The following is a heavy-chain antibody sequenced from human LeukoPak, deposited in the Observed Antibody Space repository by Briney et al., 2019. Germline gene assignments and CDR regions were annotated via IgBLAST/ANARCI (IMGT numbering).Heavy chain of an antibody. CDR1: GLTFSSYS. V-gene: IGHV3-48*04. CDR3: ARRSSRSFDY. Sequence: GGSLRLSCAASGLTFSSYSMNWVRQAPGKGLEWVSYISSSGSTIYYADSVKGRFTISRDNAKNSLYLQMNSLRAEDTAVYYCARRSSRSFDYWGQGTLVTVSS. D-gene: IGHD2-2*01. CDR2: ISSSGSTI. J-gene: IGHJ4*02.